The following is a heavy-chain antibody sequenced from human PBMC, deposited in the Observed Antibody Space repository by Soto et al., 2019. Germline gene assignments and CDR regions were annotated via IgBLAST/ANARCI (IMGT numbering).Heavy chain of an antibody. V-gene: IGHV4-4*02. CDR2: IYHSGST. Sequence: SETLSLSCAVSGGSISSSNLWGWVRQPPGKGLEWIGEIYHSGSTNYNPSLKSRVTISVDKSKNQFSLKLRSVTAADTAVYYCERAGQQLVGNWFDPWGQGTLVTVSS. J-gene: IGHJ5*02. CDR3: ERAGQQLVGNWFDP. CDR1: GGSISSSNL. D-gene: IGHD6-13*01.